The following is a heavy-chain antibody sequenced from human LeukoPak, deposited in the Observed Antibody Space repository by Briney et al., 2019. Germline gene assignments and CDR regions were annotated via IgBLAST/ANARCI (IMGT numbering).Heavy chain of an antibody. V-gene: IGHV4-59*01. CDR3: ARSGMGYCSSTSCYPFDY. CDR2: IYYSGST. Sequence: SETLSLTCTVSGGSISSYYWSWIRQPSGKGLEWIGYIYYSGSTDYNPSLKSRVTISVDTSKNQFSLKLSSVTAADTAVYYCARSGMGYCSSTSCYPFDYWGQGTLVTVSS. D-gene: IGHD2-2*01. CDR1: GGSISSYY. J-gene: IGHJ4*02.